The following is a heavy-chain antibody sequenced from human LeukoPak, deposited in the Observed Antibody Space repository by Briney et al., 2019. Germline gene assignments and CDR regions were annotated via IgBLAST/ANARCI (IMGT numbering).Heavy chain of an antibody. V-gene: IGHV4-30-2*01. J-gene: IGHJ4*02. CDR2: IYHSGST. CDR3: ARVGEGYSYVGTFDY. Sequence: PSETLSLTCAVSGGSISSGGYSWSWIRQPPGKGMEWIGYIYHSGSTYYNPSLKSRVTISVDRSKSQFSLKLSSVTAADTAVYYCARVGEGYSYVGTFDYWGQGTLVTVSS. CDR1: GGSISSGGYS. D-gene: IGHD5-18*01.